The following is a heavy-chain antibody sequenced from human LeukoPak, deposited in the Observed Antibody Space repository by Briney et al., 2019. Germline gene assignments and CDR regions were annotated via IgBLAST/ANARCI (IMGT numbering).Heavy chain of an antibody. CDR3: TTRRNYYDSGRPPDDC. CDR1: GFTLSNAW. J-gene: IGHJ4*01. D-gene: IGHD3-10*01. V-gene: IGHV3-15*01. Sequence: MPGGSLRLSCEASGFTLSNAWINWVRQAPGKGLEWVGRIKSKTDGGTADYAAPVKGRFTISRDDSKNTLYLQMNNLKTDDTAVYYCTTRRNYYDSGRPPDDCWGQGALVTVSS. CDR2: IKSKTDGGTA.